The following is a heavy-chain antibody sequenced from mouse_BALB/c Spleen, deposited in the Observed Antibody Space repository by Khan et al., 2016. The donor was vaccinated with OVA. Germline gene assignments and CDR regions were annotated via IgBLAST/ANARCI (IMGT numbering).Heavy chain of an antibody. D-gene: IGHD2-3*01. CDR3: ARASDGGFAY. CDR2: ISDGGSYT. Sequence: EVELVESGGGLVKPGGSLKLSCAASGFTFSDYYMYWVRQTPEKRLEWVATISDGGSYTYYPDSVKGRFTISRDNAKNNLYLQMSSLKSEDTAMYYCARASDGGFAYWGQGTLVTVSA. CDR1: GFTFSDYY. V-gene: IGHV5-4*02. J-gene: IGHJ3*01.